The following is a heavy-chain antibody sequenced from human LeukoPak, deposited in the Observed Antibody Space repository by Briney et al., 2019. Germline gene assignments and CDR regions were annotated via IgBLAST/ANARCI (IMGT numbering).Heavy chain of an antibody. Sequence: GGSLRLSCAASGFTFSSYAMSWVRQAPGKGLEWVSGISGSGGNTYYADSVKGRFTLSRDNSKNTLYLQMNSLRAEDTAVYYCAKDPSLSYDSSGYYYHYWGQGTLVTVSS. CDR2: ISGSGGNT. CDR1: GFTFSSYA. J-gene: IGHJ4*02. D-gene: IGHD3-22*01. V-gene: IGHV3-23*01. CDR3: AKDPSLSYDSSGYYYHY.